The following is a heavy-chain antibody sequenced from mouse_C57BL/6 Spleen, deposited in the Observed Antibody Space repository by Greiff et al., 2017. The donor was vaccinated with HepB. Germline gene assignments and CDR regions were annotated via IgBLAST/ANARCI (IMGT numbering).Heavy chain of an antibody. D-gene: IGHD3-1*01. V-gene: IGHV5-4*01. J-gene: IGHJ4*01. Sequence: EVQLVESGGGLVKPGGSLKLSCAASGFTFSSYAMSWVRQTPEKRLEWVATISDGGSYTDYPDNVKGRFTISRDNAKNNLYLQMSHLKSEDTALYYCARDRARAMDDWGQGTSVTVSS. CDR1: GFTFSSYA. CDR2: ISDGGSYT. CDR3: ARDRARAMDD.